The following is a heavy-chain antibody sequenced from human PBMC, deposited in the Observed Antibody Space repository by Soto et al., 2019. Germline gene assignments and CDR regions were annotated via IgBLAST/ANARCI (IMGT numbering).Heavy chain of an antibody. CDR3: AREYTAWPLAYGLDV. V-gene: IGHV3-21*01. J-gene: IGHJ6*02. Sequence: GGSLILSCVGSGFTFSTYSINWVRQAPGKGLEWVSSISSRSDIYYADSVKGRFTISRDNAKNSVSLQMNSLRAEDTAVYYCAREYTAWPLAYGLDVWGQGTTVTSP. CDR1: GFTFSTYS. CDR2: ISSRSDI. D-gene: IGHD2-2*02.